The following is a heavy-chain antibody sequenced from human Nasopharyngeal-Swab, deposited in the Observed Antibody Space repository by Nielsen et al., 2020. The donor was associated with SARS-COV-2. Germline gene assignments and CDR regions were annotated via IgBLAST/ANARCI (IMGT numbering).Heavy chain of an antibody. V-gene: IGHV3-30-3*01. Sequence: WIRQPPGKGLEWVAVISYDGSNKYYADSVKGRFTISRDNSKNTLYLQMNSLRAEDTAVYYRARAEGYSYGPLIYYYYMDVWGKGTTVTVSS. D-gene: IGHD5-18*01. CDR2: ISYDGSNK. CDR3: ARAEGYSYGPLIYYYYMDV. J-gene: IGHJ6*03.